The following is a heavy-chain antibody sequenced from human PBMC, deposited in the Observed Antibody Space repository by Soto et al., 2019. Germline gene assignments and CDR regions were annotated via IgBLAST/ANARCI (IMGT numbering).Heavy chain of an antibody. CDR1: GGSISSSSYY. D-gene: IGHD2-21*01. V-gene: IGHV4-39*01. J-gene: IGHJ6*03. Sequence: SETLSLTCTVSGGSISSSSYYWGWIRQPPGKGLEWIGSIYYSGSTYYNPSLKRRVTISVDTSKNQFSLKLSSVTAADTAVYYCARHGGLRGIFHRYYYYMDVWGKGTTVTVSS. CDR2: IYYSGST. CDR3: ARHGGLRGIFHRYYYYMDV.